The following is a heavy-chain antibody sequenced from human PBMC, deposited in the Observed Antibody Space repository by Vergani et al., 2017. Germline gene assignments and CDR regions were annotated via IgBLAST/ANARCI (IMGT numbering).Heavy chain of an antibody. D-gene: IGHD4-11*01. CDR2: IYHSGST. J-gene: IGHJ6*03. Sequence: QVQLQESGPGLVKPSETLSLTCAVSGYSISSGYYWGWIRQPPGKGLEWIGSIYHSGSTYYNPSLKSRVTISVDTSRNQFSLTLNSVTATDTAIYFCARVNTETNGHLYYYYYMDVWGQGTAVTVS. V-gene: IGHV4-38-2*01. CDR3: ARVNTETNGHLYYYYYMDV. CDR1: GYSISSGYY.